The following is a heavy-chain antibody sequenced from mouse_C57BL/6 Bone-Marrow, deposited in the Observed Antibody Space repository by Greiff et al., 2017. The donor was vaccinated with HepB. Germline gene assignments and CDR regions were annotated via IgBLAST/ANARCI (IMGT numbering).Heavy chain of an antibody. J-gene: IGHJ2*01. Sequence: QVQLQQPGAELVRPGTSVKLSCKASGYTFTSYWMHWVKQRPGQGLEWIGVIDPSDSYTNYNQKFKGKATLTVDKSSSTAYMLLSSLTSEDSAVYFCARRSLPDFDYWGQGTTLTVSS. CDR2: IDPSDSYT. CDR1: GYTFTSYW. CDR3: ARRSLPDFDY. V-gene: IGHV1-59*01.